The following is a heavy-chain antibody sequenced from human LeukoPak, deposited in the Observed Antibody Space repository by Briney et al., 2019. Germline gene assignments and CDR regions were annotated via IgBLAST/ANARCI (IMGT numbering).Heavy chain of an antibody. CDR3: ARVQQTGYSTGFDY. Sequence: PGGSLRLSCAASGSTFSSYSMNWVRQAPGKGLEWVSSISSSGSYIYYADSVKGRFTISRDNAKNSLYLQMNSLRAEDTAVYYCARVQQTGYSTGFDYWGQGTLVTVSS. V-gene: IGHV3-21*01. J-gene: IGHJ4*02. CDR2: ISSSGSYI. CDR1: GSTFSSYS. D-gene: IGHD6-25*01.